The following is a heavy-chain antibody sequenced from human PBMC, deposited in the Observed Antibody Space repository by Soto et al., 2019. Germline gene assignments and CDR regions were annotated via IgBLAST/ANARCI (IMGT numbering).Heavy chain of an antibody. CDR3: AMDTHTRVRSDH. CDR2: FCSDGTT. Sequence: EVQLVESGGGLIQRGGSLRLSCAASGFTVSTSFMSWVRQAPGKGLEWVSTFCSDGTTNYADPVKGRFTISRDNSKSTLYLQMSNLEVEDTAIYYCAMDTHTRVRSDHWGQGTLVTVSS. J-gene: IGHJ4*02. D-gene: IGHD5-18*01. CDR1: GFTVSTSF. V-gene: IGHV3-53*01.